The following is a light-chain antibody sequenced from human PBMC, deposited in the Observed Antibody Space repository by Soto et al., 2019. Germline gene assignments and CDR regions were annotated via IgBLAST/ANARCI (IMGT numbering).Light chain of an antibody. V-gene: IGLV2-14*01. J-gene: IGLJ1*01. CDR3: SSYTSDSTLV. CDR1: SSDLGAYNY. Sequence: QSALTQPASVSGSPGQSITISCTGTSSDLGAYNYVSWYQQLPGKAPKLMIYEVSDRPSGVSSRFSGSKSDNTASLTISGRQTEDEADYYCSSYTSDSTLVFGTGTKVTVL. CDR2: EVS.